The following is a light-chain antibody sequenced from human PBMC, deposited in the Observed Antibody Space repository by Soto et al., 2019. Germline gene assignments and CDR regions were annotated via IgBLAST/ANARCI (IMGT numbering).Light chain of an antibody. CDR3: CSYTTSNTRQIV. Sequence: QSLLTQPASASGCPGQSSTFSCTGTSIDACSYNYVSWYQQHPGKAPKFMIYDVSNRPSGVSNRFSGSKSGNTASLTISGLQAEAEADSYCCSYTTSNTRQIVFGTGTKVTVL. J-gene: IGLJ1*01. CDR2: DVS. CDR1: SIDACSYNY. V-gene: IGLV2-14*01.